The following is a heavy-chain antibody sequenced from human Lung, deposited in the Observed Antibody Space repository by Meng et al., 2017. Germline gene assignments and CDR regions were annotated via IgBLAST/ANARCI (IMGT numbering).Heavy chain of an antibody. CDR2: LIAVFDKT. CDR1: GGSFSTHT. Sequence: LQSGAEVKKPGSSVKVACKTSGGSFSTHTFSWVRQAPGQGLEWMGGLIAVFDKTKAAPRFQDRVTFSADGSTSTAYMELSSLTFDDTAVYFCARGRRNEPLFDYWGQGTLVTVSS. V-gene: IGHV1-69*13. CDR3: ARGRRNEPLFDY. J-gene: IGHJ4*02. D-gene: IGHD1-14*01.